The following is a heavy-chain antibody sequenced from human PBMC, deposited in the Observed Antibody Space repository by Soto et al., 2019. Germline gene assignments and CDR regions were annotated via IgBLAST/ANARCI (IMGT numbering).Heavy chain of an antibody. CDR3: ARGSREWLLLAYSREG. D-gene: IGHD3-3*01. CDR2: TNHSGNT. V-gene: IGHV4-34*01. Sequence: KTSETLSLTCAVNGGPFSGYYVTRNRQPPGKGLQWIAETNHSGNTNYNPSLQNRVTISVDTSKKQFSLYLSSVPAEDTAVYSCARGSREWLLLAYSREGWGQGPTVT. J-gene: IGHJ6*02. CDR1: GGPFSGYY.